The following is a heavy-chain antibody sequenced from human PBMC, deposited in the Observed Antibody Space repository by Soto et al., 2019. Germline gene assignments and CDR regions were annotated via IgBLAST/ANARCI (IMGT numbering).Heavy chain of an antibody. V-gene: IGHV3-23*01. CDR3: AKADGCAAGTCYTGTYWFFDL. Sequence: PGESLRLSYAASGFTLSAHAMNWFRQAPGKGPQWVSTINSRGAKTFYADSVKGRFTLSRDDSKNTLFLQMNSLRAEDTAMYYCAKADGCAAGTCYTGTYWFFDLWGRGTLVPVSS. CDR1: GFTLSAHA. D-gene: IGHD2-2*02. J-gene: IGHJ2*01. CDR2: INSRGAKT.